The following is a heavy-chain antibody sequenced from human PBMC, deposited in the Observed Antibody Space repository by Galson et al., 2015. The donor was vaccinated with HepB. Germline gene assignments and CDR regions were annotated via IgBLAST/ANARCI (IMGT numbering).Heavy chain of an antibody. V-gene: IGHV1-24*01. CDR3: ATDPGGYPMIYAFDI. J-gene: IGHJ3*02. Sequence: SVKVSCKVSGSTLTELSMHWVRQAPGKGLEWMGGFDPEDGETIYAQKFQGRVTMTEDTSTDTAYMELSSLRSEDTAVYYCATDPGGYPMIYAFDIWGQGTMVTVSS. CDR1: GSTLTELS. D-gene: IGHD5-12*01. CDR2: FDPEDGET.